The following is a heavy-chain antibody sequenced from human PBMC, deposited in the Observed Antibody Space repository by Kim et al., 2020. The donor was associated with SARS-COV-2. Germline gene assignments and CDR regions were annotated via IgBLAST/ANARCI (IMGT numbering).Heavy chain of an antibody. CDR3: ARAGLKGPTYWFDP. V-gene: IGHV3-30*04. D-gene: IGHD1-26*01. J-gene: IGHJ5*02. CDR2: ISYDGSHK. CDR1: GFTFSSYP. Sequence: GGSLRLSCAASGFTFSSYPMLWVRQAPGKGLEWVAVISYDGSHKYYADSVKGRFTFSRDNSKNTLYLQMNSLRAEDTAVYYCARAGLKGPTYWFDPWGRGTLVTVSS.